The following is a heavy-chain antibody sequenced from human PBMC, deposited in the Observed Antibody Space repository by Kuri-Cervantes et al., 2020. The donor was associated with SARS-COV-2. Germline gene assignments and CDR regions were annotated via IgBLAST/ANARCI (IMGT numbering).Heavy chain of an antibody. CDR3: ARPGYDFWSGYPTNWFDP. CDR2: IYYSGST. J-gene: IGHJ5*02. Sequence: SETLSLTCAVYGGSFSGYYWSWIRQPPGKGLEWIGSIYYSGSTYYNPSLKSRVTISVDTSKNQFSLKLSSVTAADTAVYYCARPGYDFWSGYPTNWFDPWGQGTLVTVSS. V-gene: IGHV4-34*01. D-gene: IGHD3-3*01. CDR1: GGSFSGYY.